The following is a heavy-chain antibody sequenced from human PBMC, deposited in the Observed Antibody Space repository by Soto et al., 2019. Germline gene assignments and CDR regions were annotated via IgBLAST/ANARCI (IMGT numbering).Heavy chain of an antibody. J-gene: IGHJ4*02. CDR3: ARPRTGQLVRRPFFDY. CDR2: ISSSGSTI. D-gene: IGHD6-6*01. CDR1: GFTFSDYY. Sequence: VQLLESGGDLVQPGGSLRLSCAASGFTFSDYYMSWIRQAPGKGLEWVSYISSSGSTIYYADSVKGRFTISRDNAKNSLYLQMNSLRAEDTAVYYCARPRTGQLVRRPFFDYWGQGTLVTVSS. V-gene: IGHV3-11*01.